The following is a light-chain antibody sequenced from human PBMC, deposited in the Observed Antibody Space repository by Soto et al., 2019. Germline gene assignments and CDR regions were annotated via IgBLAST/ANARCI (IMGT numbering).Light chain of an antibody. CDR2: EGN. CDR1: SSDVVSYNL. CDR3: CSYAGSSTVV. Sequence: QSGLTQPASVSGSPGQSITISCTGTSSDVVSYNLVSWYQRHPGKAPKLMIYEGNKRPSGVSNRFSGSKSGNTASLTISGLQAEDEADYYCCSYAGSSTVVFGGGTKVTVL. V-gene: IGLV2-23*01. J-gene: IGLJ3*02.